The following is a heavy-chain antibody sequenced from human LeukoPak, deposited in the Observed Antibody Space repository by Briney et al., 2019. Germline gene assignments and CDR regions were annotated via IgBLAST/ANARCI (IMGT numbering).Heavy chain of an antibody. V-gene: IGHV3-66*03. CDR1: GFTFSIYW. Sequence: GGSLRLSCGASGFTFSIYWMSWVRQAPGKGLEWVSFIYSDNTHYSDSVKGRFTISRDNSKNTLYLQMNSLRAEDTAVYYCAKDGAGETPYYMDVWGKGTTVTISS. D-gene: IGHD3-16*01. CDR3: AKDGAGETPYYMDV. CDR2: IYSDNT. J-gene: IGHJ6*03.